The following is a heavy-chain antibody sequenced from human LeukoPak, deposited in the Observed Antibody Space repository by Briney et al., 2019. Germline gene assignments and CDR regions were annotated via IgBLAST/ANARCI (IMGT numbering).Heavy chain of an antibody. CDR1: GFTFSSYS. V-gene: IGHV3-48*02. CDR2: ISSSSSTI. J-gene: IGHJ4*02. Sequence: PGGSLRLSCAASGFTFSSYSMNWVRQAPGKGLEWVSYISSSSSTIYYADSVKGRFTISRDNAKNSLYLQMNSLRDEDTAVYYCARGRRGTTPPHFDYWGQGTLVTVSS. D-gene: IGHD1-7*01. CDR3: ARGRRGTTPPHFDY.